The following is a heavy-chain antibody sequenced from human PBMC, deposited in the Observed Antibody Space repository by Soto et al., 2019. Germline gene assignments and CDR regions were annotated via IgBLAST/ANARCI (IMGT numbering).Heavy chain of an antibody. D-gene: IGHD2-2*01. J-gene: IGHJ4*02. CDR1: GYTFTNYG. V-gene: IGHV1-18*01. CDR3: ARERQYEPLLY. CDR2: VSAYNRNT. Sequence: QVQLVQSGVEVKKPGASVKVSCQASGYTFTNYGITWLRQAPGQGLEWMGWVSAYNRNTNYAQRFQVRVTMTTDTSTRTAYMELRNLKSDDTAIYFCARERQYEPLLYWGQGTLVTVSS.